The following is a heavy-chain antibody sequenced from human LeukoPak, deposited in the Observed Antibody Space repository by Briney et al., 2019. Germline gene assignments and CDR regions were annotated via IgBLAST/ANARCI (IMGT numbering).Heavy chain of an antibody. CDR3: AKDQIAPAGTVAYYSYGMAV. J-gene: IGHJ6*02. Sequence: GGSLRLSCAASGFTFDDYAMHWVRQAPGKGLEWVSGISWNSGSIGYADSVKGRFTISRDNAKNSLYLQMNSLRAEDTALYYCAKDQIAPAGTVAYYSYGMAVWGQGPTVTVSS. CDR1: GFTFDDYA. D-gene: IGHD6-13*01. V-gene: IGHV3-9*01. CDR2: ISWNSGSI.